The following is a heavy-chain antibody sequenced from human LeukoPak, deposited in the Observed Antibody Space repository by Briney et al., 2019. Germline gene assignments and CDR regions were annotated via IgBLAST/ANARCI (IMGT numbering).Heavy chain of an antibody. CDR1: GFTFSSYA. CDR3: AKESEGRFLEWLLAYFDY. Sequence: PGGSLRLSCAASGFTFSSYAMSWVRQAPGKGLEWVSAISGSGGSTYYADSVKGRLTISRDNSKNTLYLQMNSLRAEDTAVYYCAKESEGRFLEWLLAYFDYWGQGTLVTVSS. J-gene: IGHJ4*02. D-gene: IGHD3-3*01. V-gene: IGHV3-23*01. CDR2: ISGSGGST.